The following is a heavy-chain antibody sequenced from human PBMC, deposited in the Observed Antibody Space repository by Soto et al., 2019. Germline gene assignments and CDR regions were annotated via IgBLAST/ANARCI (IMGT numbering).Heavy chain of an antibody. CDR1: GFTFSSYA. J-gene: IGHJ4*02. V-gene: IGHV3-23*01. D-gene: IGHD5-12*01. Sequence: GGSLRLSCPASGFTFSSYAMSWVRQAPGKGLEWLSAITGSGFTTQYADSVRGRFTISRDNSKNTLFLQMDSLRVEDTAIYYCAKARGTWDFDSWGQGTLVTVSS. CDR3: AKARGTWDFDS. CDR2: ITGSGFTT.